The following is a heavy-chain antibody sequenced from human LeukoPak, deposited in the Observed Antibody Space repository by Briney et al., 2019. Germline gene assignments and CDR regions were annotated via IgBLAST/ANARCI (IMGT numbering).Heavy chain of an antibody. CDR3: ASQVLYDYVWGSYPAAFDY. J-gene: IGHJ4*02. CDR2: IYYSGST. D-gene: IGHD3-16*02. CDR1: GGSISSSSYY. Sequence: SETLSLTCTVSGGSISSSSYYWGWIRQPPGKGLEWIGSIYYSGSTYYNPSLKSRVTISVDTSKNQFSLKLSSVTAADTAVYYCASQVLYDYVWGSYPAAFDYWGQGTLVTVSS. V-gene: IGHV4-39*01.